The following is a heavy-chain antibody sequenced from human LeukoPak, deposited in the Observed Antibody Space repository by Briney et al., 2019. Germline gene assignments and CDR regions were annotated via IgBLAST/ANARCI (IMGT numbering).Heavy chain of an antibody. CDR3: ARLLTGYDAFDY. V-gene: IGHV3-21*01. Sequence: GGSLRLSCVASGFTFSTYNMNWVRQAPGKGLEWVSFISGSSTFISYADSVRGRFSISRDNANNSLYLQMNSLRAEDTAVYYCARLLTGYDAFDYWGQGILVTVSS. CDR2: ISGSSTFI. CDR1: GFTFSTYN. J-gene: IGHJ4*02. D-gene: IGHD3-9*01.